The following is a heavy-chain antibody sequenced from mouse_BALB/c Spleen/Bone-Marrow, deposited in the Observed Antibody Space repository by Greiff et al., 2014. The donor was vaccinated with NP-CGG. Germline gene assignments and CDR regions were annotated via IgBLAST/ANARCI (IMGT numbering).Heavy chain of an antibody. D-gene: IGHD2-14*01. CDR2: IDPANGNT. CDR1: GFNIKDTY. Sequence: VQLKESGAELVKPGASVKLSCTASGFNIKDTYMHWVKQRPEQGLEWIGRIDPANGNTKYDPKFQGKATITADASSNTVFLQLSSLTSEDTAVYYCARYRLGTYFDYWGQGTTLTVSS. CDR3: ARYRLGTYFDY. V-gene: IGHV14-3*02. J-gene: IGHJ2*01.